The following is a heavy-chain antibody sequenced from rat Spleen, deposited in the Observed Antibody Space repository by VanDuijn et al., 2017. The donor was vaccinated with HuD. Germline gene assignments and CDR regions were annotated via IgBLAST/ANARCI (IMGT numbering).Heavy chain of an antibody. CDR1: GFTFSNYG. D-gene: IGHD1-11*01. J-gene: IGHJ2*01. CDR3: ARREYGGFFGYFDY. CDR2: INYDGSST. V-gene: IGHV5-29*01. Sequence: EVQLVESGGGLVQPGRSLKLSCAASGFTFSNYGMAWVCQAPTKGLEWVATINYDGSSTHYRDSVRGRFTVSRDNAKSTLYLQMDSLRSEDTATYYCARREYGGFFGYFDYWGQGVMVTVSS.